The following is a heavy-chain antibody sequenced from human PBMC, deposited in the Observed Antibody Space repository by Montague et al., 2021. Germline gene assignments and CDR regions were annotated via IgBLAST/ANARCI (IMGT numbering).Heavy chain of an antibody. D-gene: IGHD3-22*01. Sequence: SETRSLTCNVSGGAISSSSCYGGWIRQPPGKGLERRGSIYYSGSTYYSTSLKSRVTMSADTSKNQVSLKVNSVTAADTAVHYCARQGFYESGGFFIWGLGTLVTVSS. V-gene: IGHV4-39*07. CDR3: ARQGFYESGGFFI. J-gene: IGHJ4*02. CDR2: IYYSGST. CDR1: GGAISSSSCY.